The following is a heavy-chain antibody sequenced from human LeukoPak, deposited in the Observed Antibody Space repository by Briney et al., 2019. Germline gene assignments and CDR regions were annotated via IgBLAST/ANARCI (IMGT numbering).Heavy chain of an antibody. J-gene: IGHJ6*02. CDR3: ARDPLWFGESTPNYYYYYGMDV. Sequence: ASVKVSCKASGYTFTSYGISWVRQAPGQGLEWMGWISAYNGNTNYAQKLQGRVTMTTDTSTSTAYMEPRSLRSDDTAVYYCARDPLWFGESTPNYYYYYGMDVWGQGTTVTVSS. CDR1: GYTFTSYG. V-gene: IGHV1-18*01. CDR2: ISAYNGNT. D-gene: IGHD3-10*01.